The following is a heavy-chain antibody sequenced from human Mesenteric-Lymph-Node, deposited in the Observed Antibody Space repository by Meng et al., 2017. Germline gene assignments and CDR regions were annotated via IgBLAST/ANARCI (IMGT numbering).Heavy chain of an antibody. CDR1: GFTFSDYY. Sequence: GGSLRLSCAASGFTFSDYYMSWIRQAPGKGLEWVSYISSSGSSIYYADSVKGRFTISRDNTKNSLYLQMDSLRAEDTAVYYCARDHGDSLTFDYWGQGTLVTVSS. D-gene: IGHD4-17*01. CDR3: ARDHGDSLTFDY. CDR2: ISSSGSSI. V-gene: IGHV3-11*04. J-gene: IGHJ4*02.